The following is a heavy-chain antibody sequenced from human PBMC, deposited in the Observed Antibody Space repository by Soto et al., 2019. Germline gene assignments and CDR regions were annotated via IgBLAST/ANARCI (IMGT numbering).Heavy chain of an antibody. CDR1: GFTFSSYW. V-gene: IGHV3-74*01. D-gene: IGHD6-13*01. CDR3: ARVLTGSWNWFDP. Sequence: EVQLVESGGGLVQPGESLRLSCAASGFTFSSYWMHWVRQAPGKGLVWVSRINSDGSRTNYADSVKGRFTISRDNDKNTQNLQMNSLSAEATAVYYCARVLTGSWNWFDPWGQGTLVTVSS. CDR2: INSDGSRT. J-gene: IGHJ5*02.